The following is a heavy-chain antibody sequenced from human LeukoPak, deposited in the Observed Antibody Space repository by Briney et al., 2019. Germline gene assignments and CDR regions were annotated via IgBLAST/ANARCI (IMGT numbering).Heavy chain of an antibody. CDR1: GGSISSYY. D-gene: IGHD4-23*01. CDR3: ARGPSDGYGGNSDY. J-gene: IGHJ4*02. V-gene: IGHV4-59*01. Sequence: SETLSLTCTVPGGSISSYYWSWIRQPPGKGLEWIGYIYYSGSTNYNPSLKSRVTISVDTSKNRFSLKLSSVTAADTAVYYCARGPSDGYGGNSDYWGQGTLVTVSS. CDR2: IYYSGST.